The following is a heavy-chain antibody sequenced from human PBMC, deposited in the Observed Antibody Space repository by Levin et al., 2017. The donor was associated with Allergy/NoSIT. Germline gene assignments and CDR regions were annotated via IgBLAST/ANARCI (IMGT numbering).Heavy chain of an antibody. J-gene: IGHJ5*02. Sequence: PGGSLRLSCAASGFTFSSYSMNWVRQAPGKGLEWVSYISSSSSTIYYADSVKGRFTISRDNAKNSLYLQMNSLRAEDTAVYYCARGKLGVYYDILTGSPFDPWGQGTLVTVSS. V-gene: IGHV3-48*01. CDR3: ARGKLGVYYDILTGSPFDP. CDR1: GFTFSSYS. D-gene: IGHD3-9*01. CDR2: ISSSSSTI.